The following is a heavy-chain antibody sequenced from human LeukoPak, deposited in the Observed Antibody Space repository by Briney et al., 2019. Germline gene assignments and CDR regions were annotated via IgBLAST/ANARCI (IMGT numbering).Heavy chain of an antibody. J-gene: IGHJ5*02. V-gene: IGHV1-2*02. CDR2: INPNSGGT. Sequence: GASVKVSCKASGYTFTGYYMHWVRQAPGQGLEWMGWINPNSGGTNYAQKFQGRVTMTRDTSISTAYMELSRLRSDDTAVYYCAEEKLGYCSGTSCYAFGWFDPWGQGTLVTVSS. CDR1: GYTFTGYY. D-gene: IGHD2-2*01. CDR3: AEEKLGYCSGTSCYAFGWFDP.